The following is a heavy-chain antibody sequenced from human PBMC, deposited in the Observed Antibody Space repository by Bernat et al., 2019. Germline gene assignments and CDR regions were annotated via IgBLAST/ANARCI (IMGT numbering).Heavy chain of an antibody. CDR1: GFTFSSYG. J-gene: IGHJ4*02. V-gene: IGHV3-30*18. CDR2: ISYAGSNK. D-gene: IGHD3-22*01. CDR3: AKGPKVVVITSLLDY. Sequence: QVQLVESGGGVVQPGRSLRLSCAASGFTFSSYGMHWVRQAPGKGLEWVAVISYAGSNKYYADSVKGRFTISRDNSKNTLYLQMNSLRAEDTAVYYCAKGPKVVVITSLLDYWGQGTLVTVSS.